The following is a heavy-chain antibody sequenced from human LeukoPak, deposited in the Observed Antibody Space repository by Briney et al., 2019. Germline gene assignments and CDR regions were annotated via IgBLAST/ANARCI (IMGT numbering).Heavy chain of an antibody. V-gene: IGHV3-30*02. CDR3: AKFAGYCSSTSCFRRGTYYYYYVDV. Sequence: GGTLRLSCAASGFTFSSYGMHWVRQAPGKGLEGVAFIRYDGSNKYYADSVRGRFTISRDNSKNTLYLQMNSLRAEDTAVYYCAKFAGYCSSTSCFRRGTYYYYYVDVWDKGTTVTISS. J-gene: IGHJ6*03. CDR2: IRYDGSNK. CDR1: GFTFSSYG. D-gene: IGHD2-2*01.